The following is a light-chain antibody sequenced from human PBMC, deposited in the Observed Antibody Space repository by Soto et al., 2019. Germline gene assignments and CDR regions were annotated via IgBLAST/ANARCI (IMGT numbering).Light chain of an antibody. CDR1: QSISSW. CDR3: QQYNSFTWT. Sequence: DIQMTQSPSTLSASVGDRATITCRASQSISSWLAWYQQNPGNAPKLLLYQASSLEAGVQSSFSGSGSATEFTLTISSLQPDDFAADFCQQYNSFTWTFGQGTKVEIK. J-gene: IGKJ1*01. CDR2: QAS. V-gene: IGKV1-5*03.